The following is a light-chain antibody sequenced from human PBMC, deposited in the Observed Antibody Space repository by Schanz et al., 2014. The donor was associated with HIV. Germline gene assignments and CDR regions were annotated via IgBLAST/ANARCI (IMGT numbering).Light chain of an antibody. V-gene: IGLV2-11*01. Sequence: QSVLTQPPSVSGSPGQLVTISCTGTSSDVGGYNRVSWFQQSPGTAPKLMIFDVTERPSGVPDRLSGSKSGNTASLTISGLLDDDEADYYCASHAGGSTSEVVFGGWTKLTVL. CDR2: DVT. CDR1: SSDVGGYNR. CDR3: ASHAGGSTSEVV. J-gene: IGLJ2*01.